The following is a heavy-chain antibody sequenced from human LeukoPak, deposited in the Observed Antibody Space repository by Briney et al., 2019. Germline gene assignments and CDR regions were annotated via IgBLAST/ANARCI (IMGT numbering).Heavy chain of an antibody. J-gene: IGHJ3*02. CDR3: ARLWEHRDDAFDI. Sequence: KASGTLSLTCTVSGGSISSGSYYWSWIRQPAGKGLEWIGRIYTSGSTNYNPSLKSRVTISVDTSKNQFSLKLSSVTAADTAVYYCARLWEHRDDAFDIWGQGTMVTVSS. D-gene: IGHD1-26*01. CDR2: IYTSGST. CDR1: GGSISSGSYY. V-gene: IGHV4-61*02.